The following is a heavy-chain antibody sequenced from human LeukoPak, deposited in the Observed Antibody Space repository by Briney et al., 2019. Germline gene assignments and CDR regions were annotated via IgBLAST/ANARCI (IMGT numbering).Heavy chain of an antibody. CDR3: AKQRYGGEDY. CDR2: ISGSGGST. CDR1: GFTFSSYS. Sequence: GGSLRLSCAASGFTFSSYSMNWVRQVPGKGLEWVSAISGSGGSTYYADSVKGRFTISRDNAKNSLYLQMNSLRAEDTAVYYCAKQRYGGEDYWGQGTLVTVSS. V-gene: IGHV3-21*01. D-gene: IGHD3-16*01. J-gene: IGHJ4*02.